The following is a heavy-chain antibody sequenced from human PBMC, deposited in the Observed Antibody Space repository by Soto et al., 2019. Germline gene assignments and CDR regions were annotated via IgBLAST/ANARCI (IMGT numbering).Heavy chain of an antibody. V-gene: IGHV2-5*01. Sequence: QITLKESGPTLVKPTQTLTLTCTFSGFSLDTSGVGVGWIRQPPGKALEWLALVYWNDDKRYSPSLRSRLSITKDTSNNQVVLTMTNMDPVDTATYYCAHSQGYSSGWYGWFDPWGPGTLVTVSS. CDR3: AHSQGYSSGWYGWFDP. CDR1: GFSLDTSGVG. CDR2: VYWNDDK. J-gene: IGHJ5*02. D-gene: IGHD6-19*01.